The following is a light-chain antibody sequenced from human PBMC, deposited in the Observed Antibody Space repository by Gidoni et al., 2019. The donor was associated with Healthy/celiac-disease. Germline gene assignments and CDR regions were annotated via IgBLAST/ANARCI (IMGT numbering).Light chain of an antibody. V-gene: IGKV3-11*01. CDR2: DAS. CDR1: QSVSSY. J-gene: IGKJ5*01. CDR3: QQRSNWPIT. Sequence: EIVFTQSPATLSLSPGERATLYCRASQSVSSYLAWYEQKPGQPPRLLIYDASNRATGIPARFSGSGSGTDFTLTISSLEPEDFAVYYCQQRSNWPITFGQGTRLEIK.